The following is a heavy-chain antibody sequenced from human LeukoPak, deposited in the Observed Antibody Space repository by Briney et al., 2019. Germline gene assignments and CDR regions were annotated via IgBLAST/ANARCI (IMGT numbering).Heavy chain of an antibody. CDR3: ARGDSSGAPDY. Sequence: GGSLRLSCAASGFTFSDSFMNWIRQAPGKGLEWLSYISHSGSNLDYAESVRGRFTISRDNANHSLYLQINSLRAEDTAVYYCARGDSSGAPDYWGQGTLVTVFS. CDR1: GFTFSDSF. V-gene: IGHV3-11*01. CDR2: ISHSGSNL. D-gene: IGHD3-22*01. J-gene: IGHJ4*02.